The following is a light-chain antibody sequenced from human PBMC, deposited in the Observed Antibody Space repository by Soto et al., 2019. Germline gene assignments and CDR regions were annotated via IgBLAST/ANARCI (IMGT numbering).Light chain of an antibody. J-gene: IGKJ1*01. V-gene: IGKV1-39*01. Sequence: DIQITHSPSSLSASVGDRVTITCRLSQSISSYLNWYQQKPGKAPNLLIYAASSLQSGVPSRFSGSGSGTDFTLTISSLQPEDFATYYCQQSYSTPRTLGQGTKVDIK. CDR2: AAS. CDR1: QSISSY. CDR3: QQSYSTPRT.